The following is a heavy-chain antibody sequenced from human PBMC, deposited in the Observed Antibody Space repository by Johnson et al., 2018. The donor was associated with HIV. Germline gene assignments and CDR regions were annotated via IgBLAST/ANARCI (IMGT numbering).Heavy chain of an antibody. D-gene: IGHD3-22*01. CDR3: ARGFVRITMILVADAFDI. J-gene: IGHJ3*02. V-gene: IGHV3-7*03. CDR1: GFTFSSYG. CDR2: IKQDGSEK. Sequence: VQLVESGGGVVQPGGSLRLSCAASGFTFSSYGMHWVRQAPGKGLEWVAYIKQDGSEKYYVDFVKGRFTLSRDNAKNSLYLQMNSLRAEDTALYYCARGFVRITMILVADAFDIWGQGTMVTVSS.